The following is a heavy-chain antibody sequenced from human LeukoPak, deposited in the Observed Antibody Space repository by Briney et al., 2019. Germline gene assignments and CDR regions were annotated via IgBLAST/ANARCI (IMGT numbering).Heavy chain of an antibody. J-gene: IGHJ4*02. CDR2: IYYSGST. V-gene: IGHV4-59*01. CDR3: ARASTIFGVVTWYYFDY. Sequence: SETLSPTWPVAGGSISSYYWSWIRQPQGKGLEWNGYIYYSGSTNYNPSLKSRVTISVDTSKNQFSLKLSSVTAADTAVYYCARASTIFGVVTWYYFDYWGQGTLVTVSS. D-gene: IGHD3-3*01. CDR1: GGSISSYY.